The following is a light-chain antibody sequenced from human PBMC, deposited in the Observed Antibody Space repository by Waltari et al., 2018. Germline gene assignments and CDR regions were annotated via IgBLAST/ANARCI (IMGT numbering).Light chain of an antibody. Sequence: IYMTQSPSSLSPSVGDRVIVTCRAGQNIGNYLSWYQQRPGRAPRLLIYAASSLQSGVPSRFSGSGSGTDFTLTISRLLPEDFATYYCLQSYSTPWTFGQGTKVEVK. J-gene: IGKJ1*01. CDR3: LQSYSTPWT. V-gene: IGKV1-39*01. CDR1: QNIGNY. CDR2: AAS.